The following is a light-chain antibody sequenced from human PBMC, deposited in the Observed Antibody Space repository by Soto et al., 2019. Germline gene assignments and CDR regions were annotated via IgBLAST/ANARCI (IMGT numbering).Light chain of an antibody. Sequence: EIVLTQSPGTLSLSLGERVTLSCSASQSLSSNYLAWDQQKVGQAPRLLIYGASSRATGIPDRFRGSGSGTAFTLTIIRREPEVFAVDYCQQYATAAVISLFTFGQGTKLYIK. CDR3: QQYATAAVISLFT. CDR1: QSLSSNY. V-gene: IGKV3-20*01. CDR2: GAS. J-gene: IGKJ2*01.